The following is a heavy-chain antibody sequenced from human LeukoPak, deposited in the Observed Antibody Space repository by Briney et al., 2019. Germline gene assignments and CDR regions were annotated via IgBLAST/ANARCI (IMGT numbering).Heavy chain of an antibody. D-gene: IGHD3-10*01. CDR2: IYYSGST. CDR1: GGSISSGDYY. J-gene: IGHJ5*02. V-gene: IGHV4-30-4*01. Sequence: SETLSLTCTVSGGSISSGDYYWSWIRQPPGKGLEWIGYIYYSGSTYYNPSLKSRVTISVDMSKNQFSLKLSSVTAADTAVYYCAREGPLWFGELLWGDNWFDPWGQGTLVTVSS. CDR3: AREGPLWFGELLWGDNWFDP.